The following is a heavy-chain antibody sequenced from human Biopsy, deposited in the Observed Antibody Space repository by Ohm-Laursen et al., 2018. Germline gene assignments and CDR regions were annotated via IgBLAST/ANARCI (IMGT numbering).Heavy chain of an antibody. J-gene: IGHJ6*02. CDR2: IYYSGST. V-gene: IGHV4-59*08. Sequence: SETLSLTCTVSGGSISRYYWSWIRQPPGKGLEWIGYIYYSGSTNYNPSLKSRVTISVDTSKNQFSLRLSSVTAADTAIYYCARGSGYFKLDVWGQGTTVTVSS. D-gene: IGHD5-12*01. CDR3: ARGSGYFKLDV. CDR1: GGSISRYY.